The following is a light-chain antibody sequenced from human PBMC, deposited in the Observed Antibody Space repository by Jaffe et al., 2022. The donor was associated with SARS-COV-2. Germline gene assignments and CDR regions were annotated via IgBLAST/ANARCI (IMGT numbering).Light chain of an antibody. CDR2: WAS. CDR3: QQYYSPHRT. CDR1: QSVLSSSNNKNY. J-gene: IGKJ1*01. V-gene: IGKV4-1*01. Sequence: IVMTQSPDSLAVSLGERATINCKSSQSVLSSSNNKNYLAWYQQKPGQPPKLLIYWASARESGVPDRFSGSGSGTDFTLTISSLQAEDVAAYYCQQYYSPHRTFGQGTKVEIK.